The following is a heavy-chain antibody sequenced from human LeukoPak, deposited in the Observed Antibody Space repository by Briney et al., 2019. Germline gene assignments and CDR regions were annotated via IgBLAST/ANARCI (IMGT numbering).Heavy chain of an antibody. CDR1: GFTFTSHW. CDR2: IMEDGSEK. D-gene: IGHD2-15*01. V-gene: IGHV3-7*01. J-gene: IGHJ4*02. Sequence: GGSLRLSCGASGFTFTSHWMSWVRQAPGKGLEWVANIMEDGSEKKYVDSAKGRFTISRDNTKNSVYLQMSGLRAEDTAIYYCVRDKVGGSNDFWGQGTLVTVSS. CDR3: VRDKVGGSNDF.